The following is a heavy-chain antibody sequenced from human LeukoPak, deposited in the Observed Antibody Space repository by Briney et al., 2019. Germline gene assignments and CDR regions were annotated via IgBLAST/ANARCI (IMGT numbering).Heavy chain of an antibody. CDR2: INPSGGST. D-gene: IGHD3-22*01. CDR3: ARGFPPRRNYDSSGYYSYYFDY. Sequence: ASVKVSCKASGYTFTSYYMHWVRQAPRQGLEWMGIINPSGGSTSYAQKFQGRVTMTTDTSTSTAYMELRSLRSDDTAVYYCARGFPPRRNYDSSGYYSYYFDYWGQGTLVTVSS. CDR1: GYTFTSYY. J-gene: IGHJ4*02. V-gene: IGHV1-46*01.